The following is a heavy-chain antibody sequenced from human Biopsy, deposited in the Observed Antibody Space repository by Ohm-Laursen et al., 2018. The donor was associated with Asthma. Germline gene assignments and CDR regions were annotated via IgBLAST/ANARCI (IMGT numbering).Heavy chain of an antibody. J-gene: IGHJ3*02. CDR3: ARAYGGSFFSGSFDI. CDR2: IYSGGGT. V-gene: IGHV3-53*01. Sequence: SLRLSCSASGLTVSTNGMSWVRQPPGKGLECVSVIYSGGGTYYADSVQGRVTISRDNSKNTLSLQMNSLRAEDTAVYYCARAYGGSFFSGSFDIWGQGTMVTVSS. CDR1: GLTVSTNG. D-gene: IGHD4-23*01.